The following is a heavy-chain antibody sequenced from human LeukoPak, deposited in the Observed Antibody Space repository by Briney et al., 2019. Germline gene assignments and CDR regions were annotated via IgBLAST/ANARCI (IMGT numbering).Heavy chain of an antibody. CDR2: IIPIFGTA. V-gene: IGHV1-69*05. J-gene: IGHJ4*02. D-gene: IGHD3-22*01. Sequence: SVKVSCKASGGTFSSYAISWVRQAPGQGLEWMGRIIPIFGTANCAQKFQGRVTITTDESTSTAYMELSSLRSEDTAVYYCARDLSTSSGYYYWGQGTLVTVSS. CDR1: GGTFSSYA. CDR3: ARDLSTSSGYYY.